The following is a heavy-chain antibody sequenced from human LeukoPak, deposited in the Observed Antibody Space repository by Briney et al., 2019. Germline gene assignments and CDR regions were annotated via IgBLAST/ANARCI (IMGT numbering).Heavy chain of an antibody. D-gene: IGHD2-15*01. J-gene: IGHJ4*02. Sequence: GGSLRLSCAASGFTFSSYGMHWVRQAPGKGLEWVAVIWYDGSNKYYADSVEGRFTISRDNSKNTLYLQMNSLRAEDTAVYYCARDGPYCSGGSCYQPFDYWGQGTLVTVSS. CDR1: GFTFSSYG. V-gene: IGHV3-33*01. CDR3: ARDGPYCSGGSCYQPFDY. CDR2: IWYDGSNK.